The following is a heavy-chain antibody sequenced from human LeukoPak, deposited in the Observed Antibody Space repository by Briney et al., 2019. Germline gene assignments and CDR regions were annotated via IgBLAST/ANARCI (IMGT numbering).Heavy chain of an antibody. D-gene: IGHD6-13*01. CDR3: ASASSHRTAAGGDY. Sequence: PGGSLRLSCEASGFTFSTYWMHWVRQAPGKGLVWVSRINGDGGSRNYADSVKGRFTISRDNAKNTLYLQMSSLRVEDTAVYYCASASSHRTAAGGDYWGQGTLVAVST. V-gene: IGHV3-74*01. CDR1: GFTFSTYW. CDR2: INGDGGSR. J-gene: IGHJ4*02.